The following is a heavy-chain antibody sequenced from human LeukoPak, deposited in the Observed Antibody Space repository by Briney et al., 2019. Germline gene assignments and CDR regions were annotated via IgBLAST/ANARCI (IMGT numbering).Heavy chain of an antibody. V-gene: IGHV4-34*01. CDR1: GGSFSGYY. CDR2: INHSGST. J-gene: IGHJ4*02. D-gene: IGHD6-13*01. Sequence: SETLSLTCAVYGGSFSGYYWSWIRQPPGEGLEWIGEINHSGSTNYNPSLKSRVTISVDTSKNQFSLKLSSVTAADTAVYQCARRPRRATAAPEYWGQGTLVTVSS. CDR3: ARRPRRATAAPEY.